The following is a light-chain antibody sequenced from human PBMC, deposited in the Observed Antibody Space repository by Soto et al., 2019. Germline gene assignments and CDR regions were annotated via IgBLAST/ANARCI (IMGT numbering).Light chain of an antibody. CDR3: AAWDDSRYGVV. J-gene: IGLJ2*01. V-gene: IGLV1-44*01. Sequence: QSVLTQSPSASGTPGQRVTIACSGSNSNIGSNNVNWYRHVPGTAPKLLIFRSDQRPSGVPDRFSGSRSGTPASLVINGLQSGDEAHYYCAAWDDSRYGVVFGGGTKLTVL. CDR2: RSD. CDR1: NSNIGSNN.